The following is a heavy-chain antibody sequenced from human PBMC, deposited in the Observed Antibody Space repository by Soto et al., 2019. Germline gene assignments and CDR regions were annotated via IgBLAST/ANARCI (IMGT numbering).Heavy chain of an antibody. V-gene: IGHV4-30-4*01. J-gene: IGHJ4*02. CDR2: IYYSGST. CDR1: GGSINGGDYY. CDR3: ARLYTGYEAFDY. D-gene: IGHD5-12*01. Sequence: QVQLQEAGPGLMKPSQTLSLTCSVSGGSINGGDYYWSWIRQSPGKGLEWIGYIYYSGSTYYNPSLKSRSTISIDTSKNQFFLNVDSVTAADTAVYYCARLYTGYEAFDYWGQGTLVTVSS.